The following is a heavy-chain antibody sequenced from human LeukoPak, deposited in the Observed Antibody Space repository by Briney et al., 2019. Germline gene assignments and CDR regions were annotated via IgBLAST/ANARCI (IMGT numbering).Heavy chain of an antibody. CDR3: ARDSGYMDV. CDR1: GFRFSSYV. V-gene: IGHV3-23*01. CDR2: IDGSDGAS. J-gene: IGHJ6*03. Sequence: GGSLRLSCAASGFRFSSYVMSWVRQAPGKGLEYVSSIDGSDGASYYADSVKGRFTISRDNSKNTLFLQMNSLRAEDTAVYYCARDSGYMDVWGKGTTVTVSS.